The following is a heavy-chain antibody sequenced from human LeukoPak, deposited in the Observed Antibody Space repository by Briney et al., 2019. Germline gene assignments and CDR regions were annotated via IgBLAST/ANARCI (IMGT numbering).Heavy chain of an antibody. CDR3: AKGHRPDNIPSGVVGDAFDI. CDR1: GFIFSNFG. V-gene: IGHV3-30*18. D-gene: IGHD7-27*01. J-gene: IGHJ3*02. CDR2: ISDDGTYK. Sequence: GRSRRLSCAASGFIFSNFGIHWVRQAPGKGLEWVAVISDDGTYKYYGDSVKGRFTISRDNSKNTLYLQMNSLRAEDTALYYCAKGHRPDNIPSGVVGDAFDIWGQGTMVTVSS.